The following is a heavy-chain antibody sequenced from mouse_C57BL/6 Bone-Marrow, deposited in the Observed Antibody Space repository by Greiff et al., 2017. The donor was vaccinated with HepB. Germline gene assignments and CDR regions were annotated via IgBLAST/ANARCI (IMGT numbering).Heavy chain of an antibody. CDR2: SRNKANDYTT. Sequence: EVHLVESGGGLVQSGRSLRLSCATSGFTFSDFYMEWVRQAPGKGLEWIAASRNKANDYTTEYSASVKGRFIVSRDTSQSILYLQMNALRAEDTAIYYCARGYFYAMDYWGQGTSVTVSS. CDR1: GFTFSDFY. D-gene: IGHD2-12*01. V-gene: IGHV7-1*01. J-gene: IGHJ4*01. CDR3: ARGYFYAMDY.